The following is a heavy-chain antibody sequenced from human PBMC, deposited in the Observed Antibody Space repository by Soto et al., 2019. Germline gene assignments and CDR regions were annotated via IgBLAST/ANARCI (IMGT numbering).Heavy chain of an antibody. Sequence: GGSLRLSCAASGFTFSSYAMSWIRQAPGKGLEWVSAISGSVGRTYYADSVKGRFNISRDNSKNKLYLQMNSLGAEVTAVYYCAEALFGLGTGYSSSDYWGQGTLVTVSS. CDR2: ISGSVGRT. V-gene: IGHV3-23*01. J-gene: IGHJ4*03. D-gene: IGHD6-6*01. CDR3: AEALFGLGTGYSSSDY. CDR1: GFTFSSYA.